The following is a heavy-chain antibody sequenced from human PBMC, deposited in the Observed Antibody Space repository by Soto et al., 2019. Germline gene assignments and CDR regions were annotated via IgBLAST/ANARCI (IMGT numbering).Heavy chain of an antibody. V-gene: IGHV3-23*01. CDR3: AKDRVLRFLEWLLEQYFDY. CDR2: ISGSGGST. CDR1: GFTFSSYA. J-gene: IGHJ4*02. D-gene: IGHD3-3*01. Sequence: GGSLRLSCAASGFTFSSYAMSWVRQAPGKGLEWVSAISGSGGSTYYADSVKGRFTISRDNSKNTLYLQMNSLRAEDTAVYYCAKDRVLRFLEWLLEQYFDYWGQGTLVTVSS.